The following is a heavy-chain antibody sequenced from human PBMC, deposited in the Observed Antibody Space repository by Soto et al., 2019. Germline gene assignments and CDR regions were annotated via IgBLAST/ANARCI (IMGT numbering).Heavy chain of an antibody. CDR3: ARYYSDSGGYFYDY. Sequence: PSETLSLTCTVSGGPISSVNYYWSWIRQHPGKGLEWIGYIHYSGSTYYNPSLKSRVTISVDTSKNHFSLDLSSVTAADTAVYYCARYYSDSGGYFYDYWGLGTLVT. J-gene: IGHJ4*02. V-gene: IGHV4-31*03. D-gene: IGHD3-22*01. CDR2: IHYSGST. CDR1: GGPISSVNYY.